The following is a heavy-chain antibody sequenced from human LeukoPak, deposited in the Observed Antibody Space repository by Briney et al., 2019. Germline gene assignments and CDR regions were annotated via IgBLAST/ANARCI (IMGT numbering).Heavy chain of an antibody. J-gene: IGHJ5*02. Sequence: GGSLRLSCAASGFTFSNFDMHWVRQAPGKGLEWVTFIQFDGSNKYYADSVKGRFTISRDNSKNTLCLQMNSLRAEDTAVYYCAKADPPETFWSGYYGAQWFDPWGQGTLVTVSS. V-gene: IGHV3-30*02. CDR3: AKADPPETFWSGYYGAQWFDP. D-gene: IGHD3-3*01. CDR1: GFTFSNFD. CDR2: IQFDGSNK.